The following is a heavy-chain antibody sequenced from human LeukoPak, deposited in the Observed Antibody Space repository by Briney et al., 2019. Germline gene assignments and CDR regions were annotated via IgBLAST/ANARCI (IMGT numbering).Heavy chain of an antibody. D-gene: IGHD3-10*01. V-gene: IGHV1-2*02. Sequence: GASVKVSCKASGYTFTGYYMHWVRQAPGQGLEWMGWINPNSGGTNYAQKFQGRVTMTRDTSISTAYMELSRLRSVDTAVYYCARNYGSGSYYYFDYWGQGTLVTVSS. J-gene: IGHJ4*02. CDR2: INPNSGGT. CDR1: GYTFTGYY. CDR3: ARNYGSGSYYYFDY.